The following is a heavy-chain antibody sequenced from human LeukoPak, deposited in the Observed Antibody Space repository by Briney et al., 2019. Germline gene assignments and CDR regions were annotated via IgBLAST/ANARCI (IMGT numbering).Heavy chain of an antibody. J-gene: IGHJ6*02. V-gene: IGHV3-53*04. D-gene: IGHD1-26*01. CDR2: IYSGGST. CDR1: GFTFSSYS. CDR3: ARGMDSGSPYYYYYYGMDV. Sequence: GGSLRLSCAASGFTFSSYSMNWVRQAPGKGLEWVSVIYSGGSTYYADSVKGRFTISRHNSKNTLYLQMNSLRAEDTAVYYCARGMDSGSPYYYYYYGMDVWGQGTTVTVSS.